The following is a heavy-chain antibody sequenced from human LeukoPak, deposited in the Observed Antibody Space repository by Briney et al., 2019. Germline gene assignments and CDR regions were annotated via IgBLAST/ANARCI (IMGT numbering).Heavy chain of an antibody. CDR1: GFTFSNAW. CDR3: TTDPRYYDFWSGYSLIDY. Sequence: PGGSQRLSCAASGFTFSNAWMSWVRQAPGKGLEWVGRIKSKTDGGTTDYAAPVKGRFTISRDDSKNTLYLQMNSLKTEDTAVYYCTTDPRYYDFWSGYSLIDYWGQGTLVTVSS. V-gene: IGHV3-15*01. J-gene: IGHJ4*02. D-gene: IGHD3-3*01. CDR2: IKSKTDGGTT.